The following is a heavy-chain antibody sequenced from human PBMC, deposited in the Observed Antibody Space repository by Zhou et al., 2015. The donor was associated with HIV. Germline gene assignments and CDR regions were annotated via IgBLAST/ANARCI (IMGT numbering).Heavy chain of an antibody. CDR1: GGTFSSYA. J-gene: IGHJ6*01. CDR3: ARGNYGDYGPVGYGMDV. D-gene: IGHD4-17*01. V-gene: IGHV1-69*12. Sequence: QVQLVQSGAEVKKPGSSVKVSCKASGGTFSSYAISWVRQAPGQGLEWMGGIIPIFGTANYAQKFQGRVTITADESTSTAYMELSSLRSEDTAVYYCARGNYGDYGPVGYGMDVWGPRDHGSPSPQ. CDR2: IIPIFGTA.